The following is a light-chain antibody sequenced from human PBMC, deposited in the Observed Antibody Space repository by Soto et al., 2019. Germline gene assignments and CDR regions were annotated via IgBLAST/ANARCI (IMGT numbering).Light chain of an antibody. Sequence: DIVLTQTPLYLSLTPGQPTSISCKPSHSLLHSDGKTYLYWYLXKPGHPPQLXIYEVSNRFSGVPDRFSGSGSGTDFTLTISRVEAEDFGVYYCMQSIQFPITFGQGTRLEIK. CDR3: MQSIQFPIT. CDR2: EVS. V-gene: IGKV2D-29*01. CDR1: HSLLHSDGKTY. J-gene: IGKJ5*01.